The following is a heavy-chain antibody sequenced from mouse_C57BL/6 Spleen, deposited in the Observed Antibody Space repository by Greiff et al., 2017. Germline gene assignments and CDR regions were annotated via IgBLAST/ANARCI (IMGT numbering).Heavy chain of an antibody. CDR2: IYPGDGDT. J-gene: IGHJ1*03. CDR1: GYAFSSSW. CDR3: ARSGYYGSGYWYFDV. D-gene: IGHD1-1*01. V-gene: IGHV1-82*01. Sequence: VQLQESGPELVKPGASVKISCKASGYAFSSSWMNWVKQRPGTGLEWIGRIYPGDGDTNYNGKFKGKATLTADKSSSTAYMQLISLTSEDAAVYVSARSGYYGSGYWYFDVWGTGTTVTVSS.